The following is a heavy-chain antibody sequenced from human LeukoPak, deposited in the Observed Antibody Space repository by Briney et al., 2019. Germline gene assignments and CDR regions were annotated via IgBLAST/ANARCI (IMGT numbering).Heavy chain of an antibody. CDR1: GYSFTSYW. CDR2: IYPADSDT. Sequence: GESLKIPCKGSGYSFTSYWIGWVRQMPGKGLEWMGIIYPADSDTTYSPSFQGQVTISADKSISTAYLQWSSLKASDTAMYYCARLMGYYGSGSYYNSPFDYWGQGTLVTVSS. CDR3: ARLMGYYGSGSYYNSPFDY. J-gene: IGHJ4*02. D-gene: IGHD3-10*01. V-gene: IGHV5-51*01.